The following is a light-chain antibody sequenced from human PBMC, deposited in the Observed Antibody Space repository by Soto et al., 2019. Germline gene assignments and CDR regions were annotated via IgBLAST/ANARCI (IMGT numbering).Light chain of an antibody. J-gene: IGKJ1*01. V-gene: IGKV4-1*01. CDR3: QQYYATPPT. Sequence: DIVMTQSPDSLAVSLGERATINCKSSQNVLYSSNNKNYLAWYQQKPGQPPKLLIYWASTRESGVPDRISGSGSGTDFTLTISSLQAEDAAVYYCQQYYATPPTFGQGTKVQTK. CDR1: QNVLYSSNNKNY. CDR2: WAS.